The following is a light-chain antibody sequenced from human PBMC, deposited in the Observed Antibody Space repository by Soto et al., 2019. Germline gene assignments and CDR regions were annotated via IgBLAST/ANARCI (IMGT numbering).Light chain of an antibody. CDR2: DAS. CDR3: QQRSIWPLP. J-gene: IGKJ4*01. Sequence: EIVLTQSPATLSLSPGERATLSCRASQSVSSYLAWYQQKPGQAPRLLMSDASNRATGIPARFSGSGSGPDFTLTISRLEPDDFAVYYCQQRSIWPLPFGGGTQVLLK. V-gene: IGKV3-11*01. CDR1: QSVSSY.